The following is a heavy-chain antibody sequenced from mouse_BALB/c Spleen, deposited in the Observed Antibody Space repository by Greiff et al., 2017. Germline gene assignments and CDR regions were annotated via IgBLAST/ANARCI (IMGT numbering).Heavy chain of an antibody. Sequence: EVKLVESGGGLVKPGGSLKLSCAASGFTFSDYYMYWVRQTPEKRLEWVATISDGGSYTYYPDSVKGRFTISRDNAKNNLYLQMSSLKSEDTAMYYCARDNYRYDRYFDVWGAGTTVTVSS. D-gene: IGHD2-14*01. J-gene: IGHJ1*01. CDR1: GFTFSDYY. CDR2: ISDGGSYT. V-gene: IGHV5-4*02. CDR3: ARDNYRYDRYFDV.